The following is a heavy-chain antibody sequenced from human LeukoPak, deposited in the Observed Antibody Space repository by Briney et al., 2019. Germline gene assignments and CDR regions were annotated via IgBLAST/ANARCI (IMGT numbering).Heavy chain of an antibody. CDR3: ARDWGDRGAIDY. D-gene: IGHD3-10*01. Sequence: PGGCLRLSCAASGFTVTNNYMNWVREAPGKRREWVSLIYSDGSTYYADSVKGRFTISRDYSRNTLYLQMNNLRPEDTAVYYCARDWGDRGAIDYWGQGTLVTVSS. V-gene: IGHV3-66*01. CDR1: GFTVTNNY. J-gene: IGHJ4*02. CDR2: IYSDGST.